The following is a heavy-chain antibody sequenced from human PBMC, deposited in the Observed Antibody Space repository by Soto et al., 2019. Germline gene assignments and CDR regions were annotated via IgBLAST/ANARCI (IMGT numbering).Heavy chain of an antibody. J-gene: IGHJ4*02. Sequence: SVKVSCKASGGTFSSYAISWVRQAPGQGLEWMGGIIPIFGTANYAQKFQGRVTITADESTSTAYMELSSLRSEDTAVYYCASPYDSSGYPPRYWGQGTLVTVSS. CDR3: ASPYDSSGYPPRY. CDR1: GGTFSSYA. V-gene: IGHV1-69*13. CDR2: IIPIFGTA. D-gene: IGHD3-22*01.